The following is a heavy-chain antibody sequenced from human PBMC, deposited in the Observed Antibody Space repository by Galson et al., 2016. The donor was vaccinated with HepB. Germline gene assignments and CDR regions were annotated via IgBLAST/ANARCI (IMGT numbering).Heavy chain of an antibody. D-gene: IGHD6-13*01. CDR3: ARHPGIFDN. CDR2: IDYRRTT. CDR1: GGSIRSTTFF. Sequence: SETLSLTCTVSGGSIRSTTFFWGWIRQPPGKGLEWIASIDYRRTTYYNPSLTSRVTISVDTSKNRFSLKLNSVTAADTAVYYCARHPGIFDNWGQGTLVTVSS. J-gene: IGHJ4*02. V-gene: IGHV4-39*01.